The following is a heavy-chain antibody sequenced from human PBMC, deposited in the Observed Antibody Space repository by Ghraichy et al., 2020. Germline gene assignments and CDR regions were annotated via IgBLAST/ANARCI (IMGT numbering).Heavy chain of an antibody. CDR2: IILIFGTA. CDR1: GGTFSSYA. V-gene: IGHV1-69*13. CDR3: AREIKIFGMVIISGVRYYGMDV. D-gene: IGHD3-3*01. Sequence: SVKVSCKASGGTFSSYAISWVRQAPGQGLEWMGGIILIFGTANYAQKFQGRFTITADASTSTAYMELSSLRSEDTAVYYCAREIKIFGMVIISGVRYYGMDVWGQGTTVTVSS. J-gene: IGHJ6*02.